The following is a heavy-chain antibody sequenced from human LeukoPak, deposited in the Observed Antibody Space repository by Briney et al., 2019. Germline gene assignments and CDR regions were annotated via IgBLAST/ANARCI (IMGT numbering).Heavy chain of an antibody. Sequence: SETLSLTCTVSGGSISSYYWSWIRQPPGKGLEWIGYIYYSGSTNYNPSLKSRVTISVDTSKNQFSLKLSSVTAADTAVYYCARDIMYYYDSSGYYPGGNWFDPWGQGTLVTVSS. J-gene: IGHJ5*02. D-gene: IGHD3-22*01. CDR2: IYYSGST. CDR3: ARDIMYYYDSSGYYPGGNWFDP. V-gene: IGHV4-59*01. CDR1: GGSISSYY.